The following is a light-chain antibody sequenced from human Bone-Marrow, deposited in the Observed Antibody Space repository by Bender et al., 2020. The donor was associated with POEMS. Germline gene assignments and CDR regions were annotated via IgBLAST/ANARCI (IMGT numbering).Light chain of an antibody. Sequence: QSVLTQPPSASGTPGQRVTISCSGSSSKFGSYPVNWYQQLPGAAPKLVIFNNSQRPSGVPDRFSGSNSGTSASLAIRGLPAEDGAYFYWGNRDDRLDWWGFGGGTKLTVL. CDR3: GNRDDRLDWWG. J-gene: IGLJ3*02. CDR2: NNS. CDR1: SSKFGSYP. V-gene: IGLV1-44*01.